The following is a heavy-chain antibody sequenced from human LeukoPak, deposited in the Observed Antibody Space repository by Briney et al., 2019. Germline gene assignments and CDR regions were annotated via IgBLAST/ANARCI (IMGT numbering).Heavy chain of an antibody. CDR1: GYNFPNYW. J-gene: IGHJ4*02. CDR2: IYPGDSET. V-gene: IGHV5-51*01. Sequence: GESLKISCKGSGYNFPNYWIGWVRQMPGQGLEWMGIIYPGDSETRYRPSFQGQVTISADKSISTAYLQWSSLKASDSAMYYCARFLYGDYSHHFDYWGQGTLVTVSS. CDR3: ARFLYGDYSHHFDY. D-gene: IGHD4-17*01.